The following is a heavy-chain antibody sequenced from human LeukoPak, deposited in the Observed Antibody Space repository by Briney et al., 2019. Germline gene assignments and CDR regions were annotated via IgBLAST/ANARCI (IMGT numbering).Heavy chain of an antibody. J-gene: IGHJ3*02. CDR2: ISGYNGNT. CDR1: RYTLTNYG. CDR3: ARDVGSYYSPGAFDI. V-gene: IGHV1-18*01. Sequence: GASVNVSCKASRYTLTNYGITWVRQAAGQGLEWLGWISGYNGNTNYAQKLQGRVTMTIETYTNTAYMELRRLRSDDTAVYYCARDVGSYYSPGAFDIWGQGTMVTVSS. D-gene: IGHD1-26*01.